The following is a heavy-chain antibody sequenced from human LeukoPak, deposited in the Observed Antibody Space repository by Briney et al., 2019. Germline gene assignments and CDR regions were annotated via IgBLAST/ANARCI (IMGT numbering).Heavy chain of an antibody. CDR2: ISSSSSYI. V-gene: IGHV3-21*01. D-gene: IGHD3-3*01. CDR1: GFTFGSYS. J-gene: IGHJ5*02. Sequence: PGGSLRLSCAASGFTFGSYSMNWVRQAPGKGLEWVSSISSSSSYIYYADSVKGRFTISRDNAKNSLYLQMNSLRAEDTAVYYCAREGYYDFWSGYYAWFDPWGQGTLVTVSS. CDR3: AREGYYDFWSGYYAWFDP.